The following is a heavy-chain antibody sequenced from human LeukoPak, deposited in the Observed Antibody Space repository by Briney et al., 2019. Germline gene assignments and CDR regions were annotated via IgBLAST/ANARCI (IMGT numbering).Heavy chain of an antibody. CDR1: GGSISSGDYY. V-gene: IGHV4-30-4*01. CDR2: IYYSGST. D-gene: IGHD3-3*01. J-gene: IGHJ3*02. Sequence: SQTLSLTCTVSGGSISSGDYYWSWIRQPPGKGLEWIVYIYYSGSTYYNPSLKSRVTISVDTSKNQFSLKLSSVTAADTAVYYCARDRRFLEWLSFDAFDIWGQGTMVTVSS. CDR3: ARDRRFLEWLSFDAFDI.